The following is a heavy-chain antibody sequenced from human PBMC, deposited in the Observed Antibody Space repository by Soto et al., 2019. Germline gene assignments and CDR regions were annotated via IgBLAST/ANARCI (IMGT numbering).Heavy chain of an antibody. J-gene: IGHJ6*02. D-gene: IGHD6-19*01. CDR3: ARATGIAVAGDYYYYGMDV. Sequence: GESLKISCKGSGYSFTSYWIGWARQMPGKGLEWMGIIYPGDSDTRYSPSFQGQVTISADKSISTAYPQWSSLKASDTAMYYCARATGIAVAGDYYYYGMDVWGQGTTVTVS. CDR1: GYSFTSYW. CDR2: IYPGDSDT. V-gene: IGHV5-51*01.